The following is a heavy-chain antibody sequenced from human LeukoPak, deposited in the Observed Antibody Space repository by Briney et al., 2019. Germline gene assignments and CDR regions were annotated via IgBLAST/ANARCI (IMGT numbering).Heavy chain of an antibody. D-gene: IGHD3-3*01. CDR1: GYTFTSYH. V-gene: IGHV1-46*01. Sequence: ASVTVSFKASGYTFTSYHMHWVRQAPGQGVEGMGIINPSGGTTNYAQKFRGRVTITRDIDTSKVYMELRRLRDRDTGVYDCEREAITIFGVVRTQTTYGPHRFDLWGQGTLVTVSS. CDR3: EREAITIFGVVRTQTTYGPHRFDL. CDR2: INPSGGTT. J-gene: IGHJ5*02.